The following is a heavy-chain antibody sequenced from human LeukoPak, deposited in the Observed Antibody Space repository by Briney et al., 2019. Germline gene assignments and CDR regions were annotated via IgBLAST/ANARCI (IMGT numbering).Heavy chain of an antibody. CDR3: AKSREEIRGLDAFDI. D-gene: IGHD5-24*01. Sequence: TSETLSLTCSVSGGSISSDDYCWNWIRQHPRKGLEWIGYIYYSGSTYYNPSLKSRVALSVDTSKNQFSLKLSSLTAADTAVYYCAKSREEIRGLDAFDIWGQGTMVTVSS. J-gene: IGHJ3*02. V-gene: IGHV4-31*03. CDR1: GGSISSDDYC. CDR2: IYYSGST.